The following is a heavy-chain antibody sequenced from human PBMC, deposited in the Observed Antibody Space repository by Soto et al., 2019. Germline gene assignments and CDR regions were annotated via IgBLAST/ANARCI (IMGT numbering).Heavy chain of an antibody. CDR1: ELTFSSYG. J-gene: IGHJ4*02. CDR2: ISRSTSFI. CDR3: ASGYYDRIGCYCAS. Sequence: WGSLRRSCAASELTFSSYGINWVRQAPGKGLEGVSAISRSTSFIHYADSVKGRFTISRDNSKNSLYLQVNSLRAEDREMYYCASGYYDRIGCYCASWGQGTLVTVSS. D-gene: IGHD3-22*01. V-gene: IGHV3-21*01.